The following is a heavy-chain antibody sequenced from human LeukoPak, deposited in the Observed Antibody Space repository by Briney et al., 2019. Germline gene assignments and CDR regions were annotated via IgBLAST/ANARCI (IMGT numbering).Heavy chain of an antibody. CDR3: AREGGGYFDY. J-gene: IGHJ4*02. CDR1: GGSISGGSYY. D-gene: IGHD3-16*01. V-gene: IGHV4-61*09. CDR2: IYRSGST. Sequence: SQTLSLTCTVSGGSISGGSYYWSWIRQPAGKRLEWIGHIYRSGSTNYDPSLKSRVTISVDTSKNQFSLKLSSVTAADTAVYYCAREGGGYFDYWGQGTLVTVSS.